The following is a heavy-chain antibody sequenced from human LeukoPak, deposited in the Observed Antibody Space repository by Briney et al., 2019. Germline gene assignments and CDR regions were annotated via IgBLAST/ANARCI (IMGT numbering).Heavy chain of an antibody. CDR3: ARGIVGTLDWFDP. J-gene: IGHJ5*02. CDR2: IYYSGST. V-gene: IGHV4-31*03. D-gene: IGHD5-12*01. Sequence: SETLSLTCTVSGGSISSGGYYWSWIRQHPGKGLEWIGYIYYSGSTYYNPSLKSRVTISVDTSKNQFSLKLSSVTAADTAVYYCARGIVGTLDWFDPWGQGTLVTVSS. CDR1: GGSISSGGYY.